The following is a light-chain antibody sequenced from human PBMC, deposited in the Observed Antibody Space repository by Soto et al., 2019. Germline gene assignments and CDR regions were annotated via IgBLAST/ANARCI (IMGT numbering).Light chain of an antibody. CDR2: WAS. J-gene: IGKJ4*01. Sequence: DIVMTQSPDSLAVSLGERATINCKSSQSVLYSSNNKNYLAWYQQKPGQPPKLLIYWASTRESGVPDRFSGSWSGTDFTLTIISLQSEDLAVYYFQQYYSTPLGFGGGTKVEIK. CDR1: QSVLYSSNNKNY. CDR3: QQYYSTPLG. V-gene: IGKV4-1*01.